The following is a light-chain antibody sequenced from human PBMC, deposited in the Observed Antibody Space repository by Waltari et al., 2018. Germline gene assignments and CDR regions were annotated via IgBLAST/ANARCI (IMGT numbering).Light chain of an antibody. CDR2: DAS. Sequence: EIVMTQSPATLSVSPGETAILSCRASQSVSSNVAWYQKKPGQAPRLLIYDASTRATSIPAKFRGSGSGTEFTLTISSLQSEDFAVYYCQQYNRWPPITFGHGTRLEIK. V-gene: IGKV3-15*01. CDR1: QSVSSN. J-gene: IGKJ5*01. CDR3: QQYNRWPPIT.